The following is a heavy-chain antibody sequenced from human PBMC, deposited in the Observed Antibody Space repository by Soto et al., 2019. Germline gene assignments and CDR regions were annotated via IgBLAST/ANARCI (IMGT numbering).Heavy chain of an antibody. CDR1: GYTFTNYY. CDR3: ARLLAPYCGGDCFTGFDC. CDR2: LNPSGGSA. J-gene: IGHJ4*02. Sequence: ASVKVSCKASGYTFTNYYIHWVRQAPGQGLEWVGRLNPSGGSAVYAQKLQGRVTLTRDTSTSTVYMELSSLRSEDTAVYYCARLLAPYCGGDCFTGFDCWGQGTLVTVSS. D-gene: IGHD2-21*02. V-gene: IGHV1-46*01.